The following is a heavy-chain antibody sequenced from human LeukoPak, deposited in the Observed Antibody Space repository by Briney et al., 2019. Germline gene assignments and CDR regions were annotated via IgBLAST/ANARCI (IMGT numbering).Heavy chain of an antibody. D-gene: IGHD3-16*01. Sequence: GGSLRLSCAASGFTFSSYAMSWVRQAPGKGLESVSLISATGSTTYYAESVRGRFTISRDNSKNTLYLHMNSLRAEDTAVYYCSSLRAFDIWGQGTMVTVSS. J-gene: IGHJ3*02. CDR2: ISATGSTT. CDR1: GFTFSSYA. CDR3: SSLRAFDI. V-gene: IGHV3-23*01.